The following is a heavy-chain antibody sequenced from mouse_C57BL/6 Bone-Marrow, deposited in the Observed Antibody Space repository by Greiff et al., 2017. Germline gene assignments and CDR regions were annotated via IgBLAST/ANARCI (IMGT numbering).Heavy chain of an antibody. D-gene: IGHD1-1*02. CDR3: AREGGGQVYWCAY. Sequence: VQLQQSGPELVKPGASVKLSCKASGYTFTSYDINWVKQRPGQGLEWIGRIYPRDGSTKYNEKFKGKATLTVDKSSSTAYMALHSLTSEHSAVFFCAREGGGQVYWCAYWGQGTTLTVSS. V-gene: IGHV1-85*01. CDR2: IYPRDGST. J-gene: IGHJ2*01. CDR1: GYTFTSYD.